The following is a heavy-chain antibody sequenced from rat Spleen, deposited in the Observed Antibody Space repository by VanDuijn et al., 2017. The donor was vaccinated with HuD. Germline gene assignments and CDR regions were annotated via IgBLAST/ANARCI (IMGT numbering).Heavy chain of an antibody. Sequence: EVQLVESGGGLVQPGRSLKLSCAASGFTFSNYYMAWVRQAPKKGLEWVATISTRGSRTYYPDSVKGRFTISRDNAKSSLYLQMNSLKSEDTATYYCARQTYTTDYYPYVMDAWGQGASVTVSS. J-gene: IGHJ4*01. CDR3: ARQTYTTDYYPYVMDA. CDR2: ISTRGSRT. V-gene: IGHV5-25*01. D-gene: IGHD1-6*01. CDR1: GFTFSNYY.